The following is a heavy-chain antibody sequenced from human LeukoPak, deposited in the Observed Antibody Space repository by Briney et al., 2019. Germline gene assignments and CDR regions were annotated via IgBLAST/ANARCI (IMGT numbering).Heavy chain of an antibody. CDR1: GYTFTGYY. D-gene: IGHD5-18*01. V-gene: IGHV1-2*02. Sequence: GASVKVSCKASGYTFTGYYMHWVRQAPGQGLEWMGWINPNSGGTNYAQKFQGRVTMTRDTSISTAYMELSRLRSDDTAVYCCAKEVGYSYGSFDYWGQGTLVTVSS. J-gene: IGHJ4*02. CDR2: INPNSGGT. CDR3: AKEVGYSYGSFDY.